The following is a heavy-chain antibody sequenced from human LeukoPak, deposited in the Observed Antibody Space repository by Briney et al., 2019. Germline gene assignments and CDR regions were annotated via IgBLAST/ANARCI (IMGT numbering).Heavy chain of an antibody. J-gene: IGHJ3*02. D-gene: IGHD3-22*01. CDR2: ISGSGGST. V-gene: IGHV3-23*01. Sequence: GGSLRLSCAASGFTFSSYAMSWVRQAPGKGLEWVSAISGSGGSTYYADSVKGRFTISRDNSKNTLYLQMNSLRAEDTAVYYCAEVRYDSSGYYLAYDAFDIWGQGTMVTVSS. CDR3: AEVRYDSSGYYLAYDAFDI. CDR1: GFTFSSYA.